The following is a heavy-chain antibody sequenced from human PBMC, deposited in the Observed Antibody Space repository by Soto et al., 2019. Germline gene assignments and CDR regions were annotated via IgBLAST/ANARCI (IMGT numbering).Heavy chain of an antibody. CDR1: GFTLSDHY. V-gene: IGHV3-72*01. CDR3: VRDTYFSGRSGDPHCLDY. D-gene: IGHD2-21*01. Sequence: PGGSLRLSCAVSGFTLSDHYIDWVRQAPGKGLEWVGRSRDKPQGYSTAYAASVQGRFTTSRDESKNSAYLQMNSLKTDHTAVYYCVRDTYFSGRSGDPHCLDYWGQGTLVTASS. J-gene: IGHJ4*02. CDR2: SRDKPQGYST.